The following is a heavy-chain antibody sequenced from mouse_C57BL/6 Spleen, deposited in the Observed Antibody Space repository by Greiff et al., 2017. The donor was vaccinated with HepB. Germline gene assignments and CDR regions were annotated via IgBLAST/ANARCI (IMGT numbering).Heavy chain of an antibody. J-gene: IGHJ4*01. CDR3: ARGDGNYEAMDY. V-gene: IGHV3-1*01. Sequence: QSGPGMVKPSQSLSLTCTVTGYSITSGYDWHWIRHFPGNKLEWMGYISYSGSTNYNPSLKSRISITHDTSKNHFFLKLNSVTTEDKATYYCARGDGNYEAMDYWGQGTSVTVSS. CDR1: GYSITSGYD. CDR2: ISYSGST. D-gene: IGHD2-1*01.